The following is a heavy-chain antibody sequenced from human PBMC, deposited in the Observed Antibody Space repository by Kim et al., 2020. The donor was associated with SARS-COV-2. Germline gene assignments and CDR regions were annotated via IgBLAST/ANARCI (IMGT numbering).Heavy chain of an antibody. CDR3: ARHGGIVVVTAILLEDNAFDI. V-gene: IGHV4-39*01. Sequence: SETLSLTCTVSGGSISSSSYYWGWIRQPPGKGLEWIGSIYYSGSTYYNPSLKSRVTISVDTSKNQFSLKLSSVTAADTAVYYCARHGGIVVVTAILLEDNAFDIWGQGTMVTVSS. CDR2: IYYSGST. D-gene: IGHD2-21*02. CDR1: GGSISSSSYY. J-gene: IGHJ3*02.